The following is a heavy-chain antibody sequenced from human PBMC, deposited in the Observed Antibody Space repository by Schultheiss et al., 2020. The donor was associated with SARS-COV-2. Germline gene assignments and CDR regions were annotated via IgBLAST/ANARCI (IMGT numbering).Heavy chain of an antibody. CDR3: ARGSSWGFDY. CDR2: ISTDGGST. V-gene: IGHV3-64*04. Sequence: GGSLRLSCAASGFTFSRFTMHWVRQAPGKGLEYVSAISTDGGSTYYADSVKGRFTISRDNSKNTLYLQVNSVRVEDTGVYYCARGSSWGFDYWGQGTMVTVSS. D-gene: IGHD7-27*01. CDR1: GFTFSRFT. J-gene: IGHJ4*03.